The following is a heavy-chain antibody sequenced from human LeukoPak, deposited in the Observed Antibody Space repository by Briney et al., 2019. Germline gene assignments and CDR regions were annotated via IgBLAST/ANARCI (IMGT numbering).Heavy chain of an antibody. CDR3: AKGRSGWGYYYYMDV. Sequence: GGSLRLSCAASGFTFSSYWMSWVRQAPGKGLEWVSAISGSGGSTYYADSVKGRFTISRDNSKNTLYLQMNSLRAEDTAVYYCAKGRSGWGYYYYMDVWGKGTTVTVSS. CDR2: ISGSGGST. J-gene: IGHJ6*03. V-gene: IGHV3-23*01. D-gene: IGHD6-19*01. CDR1: GFTFSSYW.